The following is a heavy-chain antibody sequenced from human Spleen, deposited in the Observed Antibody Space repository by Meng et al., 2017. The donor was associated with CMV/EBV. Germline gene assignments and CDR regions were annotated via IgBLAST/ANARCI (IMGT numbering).Heavy chain of an antibody. Sequence: GESLKISCAASGFTFSSYSMNWVRQAPGKGLEWVSVIYPGGNTKYADSVKGRFTISRDNPGNTVYLQMNSLTAEDTAVYFCAKPSRQYFDWSGGFDSWARESWSPSPQ. CDR1: GFTFSSYS. D-gene: IGHD3-9*01. CDR2: IYPGGNT. CDR3: AKPSRQYFDWSGGFDS. V-gene: IGHV3-66*04. J-gene: IGHJ4*02.